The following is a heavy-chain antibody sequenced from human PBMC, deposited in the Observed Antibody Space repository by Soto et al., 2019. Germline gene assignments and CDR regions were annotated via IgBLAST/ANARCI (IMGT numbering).Heavy chain of an antibody. CDR1: GLTISNCV. J-gene: IGHJ4*02. CDR3: VSRTPFYNSGTDY. CDR2: ISSTSI. D-gene: IGHD3-10*01. V-gene: IGHV3-48*02. Sequence: GGSLRLSCSASGLTISNCVMNWVRQAPGKGLEWLSYISSTSIYYADSVKGRFSISRDNAKNSLFLQMNSLRDEDTAMYYCVSRTPFYNSGTDYWGRGTLVTVSS.